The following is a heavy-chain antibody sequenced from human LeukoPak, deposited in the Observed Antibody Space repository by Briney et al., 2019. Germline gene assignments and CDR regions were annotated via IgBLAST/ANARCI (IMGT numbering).Heavy chain of an antibody. J-gene: IGHJ4*02. CDR3: ARREVATINYFDF. Sequence: ASVKVSCKASGYTFTGYYIHWVRQAPGQGLEWMGWINPGTSGTTYSQKFQGRVTMTRDTSISTAYMELSSLISDDTAVYYCARREVATINYFDFWGQGTLVTVSS. D-gene: IGHD5-24*01. CDR1: GYTFTGYY. V-gene: IGHV1-2*02. CDR2: INPGTSGT.